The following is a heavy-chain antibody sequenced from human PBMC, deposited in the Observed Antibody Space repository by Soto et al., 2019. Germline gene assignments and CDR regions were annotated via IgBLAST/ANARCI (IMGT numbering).Heavy chain of an antibody. CDR1: GGSISSGGDY. Sequence: TLSLTCTVSGGSISSGGDYWSWIRQHPGKGLEWIGYIYYSGSTYYNPSLKSRVTISVDTSKNQFSLKLSSVTAADTAVYYCARAPNGYKVDYWGQGTLVTVSS. J-gene: IGHJ4*02. CDR2: IYYSGST. V-gene: IGHV4-31*03. CDR3: ARAPNGYKVDY. D-gene: IGHD5-12*01.